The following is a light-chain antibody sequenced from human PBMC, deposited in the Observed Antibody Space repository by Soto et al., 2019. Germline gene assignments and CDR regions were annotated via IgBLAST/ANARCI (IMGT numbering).Light chain of an antibody. V-gene: IGLV2-14*01. Sequence: QSALTQPASVSGSPGQSITISCTGTSSDVGGYNYVSWYQQHPGKAPKLMIYEVSNRPSGVSNRFSGSKSGHTASLTISGLQSEDEADYFCTSYTSGSTLDVFGTGTKLTVL. CDR3: TSYTSGSTLDV. CDR2: EVS. CDR1: SSDVGGYNY. J-gene: IGLJ1*01.